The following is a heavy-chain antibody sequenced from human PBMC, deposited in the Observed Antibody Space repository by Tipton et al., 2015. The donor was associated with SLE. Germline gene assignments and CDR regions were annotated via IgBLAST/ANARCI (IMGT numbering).Heavy chain of an antibody. V-gene: IGHV4-59*01. Sequence: TLSLTCTVAGGSISSYYWSWIRQPPGKGLEWIGYIYYSGSTNYNPSLKSRVTISVDTSKNQFSLKLCSVTAADTAVYYCATAMPLVGSTMVRGEDAFDIWGQGTMVTVSS. CDR2: IYYSGST. J-gene: IGHJ3*02. D-gene: IGHD3-10*01. CDR3: ATAMPLVGSTMVRGEDAFDI. CDR1: GGSISSYY.